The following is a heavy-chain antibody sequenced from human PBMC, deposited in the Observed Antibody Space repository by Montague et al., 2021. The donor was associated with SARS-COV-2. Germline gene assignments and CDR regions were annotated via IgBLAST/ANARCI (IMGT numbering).Heavy chain of an antibody. CDR3: ARDGSLRFEILIGPRHYYSGMDV. CDR1: GDSISTDNW. V-gene: IGHV4/OR15-8*01. D-gene: IGHD3-9*01. CDR2: IYHTGSA. J-gene: IGHJ6*02. Sequence: SETLSLTCVVSGDSISTDNWWTWVRLPPGKGLEWVGEIYHTGSAKYKPSLESRVSMSVDKSWNQFSLRLTSVTAADTAIYYCARDGSLRFEILIGPRHYYSGMDVWGQGTTVTVSS.